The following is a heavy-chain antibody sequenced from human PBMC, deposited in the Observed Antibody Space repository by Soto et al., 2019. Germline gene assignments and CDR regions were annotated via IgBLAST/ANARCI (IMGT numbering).Heavy chain of an antibody. D-gene: IGHD2-2*01. Sequence: QLQLQESGPGLVKPSETLSLTCTVSGGSISSSSYWGWIRQPPGMGLEWIGSISYTGSTYYNPSLKSRVTVSVDTSNNQFSLKLSSVTAADTAVYYCVRTSITSQYGAGDFESWCQGTLVTVSS. CDR2: ISYTGST. CDR3: VRTSITSQYGAGDFES. CDR1: GGSISSSSY. V-gene: IGHV4-39*01. J-gene: IGHJ4*02.